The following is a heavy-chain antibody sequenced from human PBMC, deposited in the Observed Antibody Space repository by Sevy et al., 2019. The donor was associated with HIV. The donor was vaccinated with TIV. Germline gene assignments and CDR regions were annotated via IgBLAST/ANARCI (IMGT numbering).Heavy chain of an antibody. CDR1: GGSVSSGSYY. CDR2: IYYSGST. Sequence: SETLSLTCAVSGGSVSSGSYYWSWIRQPPGKGLEWIGYIYYSGSTNHNPSLKRRVTISVDTSKNQFSLKLNSVTAADTAVYYCARVRSGYSGFGGFDYWGQGTLVTVSS. D-gene: IGHD5-12*01. CDR3: ARVRSGYSGFGGFDY. V-gene: IGHV4-61*01. J-gene: IGHJ4*02.